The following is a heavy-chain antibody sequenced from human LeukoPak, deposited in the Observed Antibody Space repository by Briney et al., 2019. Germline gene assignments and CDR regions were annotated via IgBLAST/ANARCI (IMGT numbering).Heavy chain of an antibody. CDR2: TYYRSKWYN. CDR1: GDSVSSNRAA. Sequence: SQTLSLTCAISGDSVSSNRAAWNWIRQSPSRGLEWLGRTYYRSKWYNEYAESVKSRITIIPDTAQNQVSLQLNSVTPEDTAVYYCARDVDFQYWGQGTLVTVSS. CDR3: ARDVDFQY. V-gene: IGHV6-1*01. J-gene: IGHJ1*01.